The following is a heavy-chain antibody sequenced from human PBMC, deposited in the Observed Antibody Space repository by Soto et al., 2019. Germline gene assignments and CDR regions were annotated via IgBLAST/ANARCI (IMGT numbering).Heavy chain of an antibody. V-gene: IGHV4-31*03. CDR3: ARNSVGVAATPYYFDY. CDR1: GGSISSGGYY. CDR2: IYYSGST. D-gene: IGHD2-15*01. J-gene: IGHJ4*02. Sequence: SETLSLTCTVSGGSISSGGYYWSWIRQHPGKGLEWIGYIYYSGSTYYNPSLKSRVTISVDTSKNQFSLKLSSVTAADTAVYYCARNSVGVAATPYYFDYWGQGTLVTVSS.